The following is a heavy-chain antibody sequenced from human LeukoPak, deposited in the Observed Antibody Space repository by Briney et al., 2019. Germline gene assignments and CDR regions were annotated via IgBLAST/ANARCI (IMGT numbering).Heavy chain of an antibody. Sequence: SETLSLTSTISRGSISTYYWSWIRQPPGKGLEWIGYISTGGSTNYNPSLKSRVTISVDTSKNQFSLKLSSVTAADTAVYYCARGSSSWFFSRWYFDLWGRGTLVTVSS. V-gene: IGHV4-4*09. CDR1: RGSISTYY. J-gene: IGHJ2*01. D-gene: IGHD6-13*01. CDR3: ARGSSSWFFSRWYFDL. CDR2: ISTGGST.